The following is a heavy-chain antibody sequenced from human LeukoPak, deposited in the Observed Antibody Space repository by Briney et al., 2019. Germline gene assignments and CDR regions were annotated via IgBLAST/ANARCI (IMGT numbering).Heavy chain of an antibody. V-gene: IGHV1-18*01. J-gene: IGHJ3*02. Sequence: ASVKVSCKASGYTFTNYGISWVRQAPGQGLEWMGWISANNGNTYYVQKFQGRVTMTTDTSTTTAYMELRSLRSDDTAVYYCARHRLHRMYYDSSGYYHNAFDIWGQGTRVIVSS. CDR2: ISANNGNT. CDR3: ARHRLHRMYYDSSGYYHNAFDI. CDR1: GYTFTNYG. D-gene: IGHD3-22*01.